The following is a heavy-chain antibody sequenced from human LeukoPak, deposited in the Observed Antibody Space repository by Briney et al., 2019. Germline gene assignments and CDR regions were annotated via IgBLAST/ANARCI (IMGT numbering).Heavy chain of an antibody. CDR3: ARFASDYDYIWGGYRRRWFDP. D-gene: IGHD3-16*02. J-gene: IGHJ5*02. CDR2: IIPIFGTA. V-gene: IGHV1-69*13. CDR1: GGTFSSYA. Sequence: SVKVSCKASGGTFSSYAISWVRQAPGQGLEWMGGIIPIFGTANYAQKFQGRVTITADESTSTAYMELSSLRSEDTAVYYCARFASDYDYIWGGYRRRWFDPWGQGTLVTVSS.